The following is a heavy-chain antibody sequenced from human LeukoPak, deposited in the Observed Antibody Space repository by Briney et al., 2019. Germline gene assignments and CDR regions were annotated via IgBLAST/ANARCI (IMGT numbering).Heavy chain of an antibody. CDR3: ARSVVSTYYFDY. Sequence: PSETLSLTCAVYGGSFSGYYWSWIRQPPGKGLEWIGEINHSGSTNYNPSLKSRVTISVDTSKNQFSLKLSSVTAADTAVYYCARSVVSTYYFDYWGQGTLVTVSS. CDR1: GGSFSGYY. V-gene: IGHV4-34*01. D-gene: IGHD3-16*02. J-gene: IGHJ4*02. CDR2: INHSGST.